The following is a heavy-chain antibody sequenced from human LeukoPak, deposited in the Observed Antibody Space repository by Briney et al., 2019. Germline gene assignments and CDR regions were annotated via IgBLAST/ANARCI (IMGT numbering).Heavy chain of an antibody. CDR3: ARDGYSGSYYYFDY. D-gene: IGHD1-26*01. Sequence: PGRSLRLSCAASGFTFSSYGMHWVRQAPGKGLEWVAVISYDGSNKYYADSVKGRFTISRDNSKNTLYLQMNSLRAEDTAVYYCARDGYSGSYYYFDYWGQGTLVTVSS. J-gene: IGHJ4*02. CDR1: GFTFSSYG. CDR2: ISYDGSNK. V-gene: IGHV3-30*03.